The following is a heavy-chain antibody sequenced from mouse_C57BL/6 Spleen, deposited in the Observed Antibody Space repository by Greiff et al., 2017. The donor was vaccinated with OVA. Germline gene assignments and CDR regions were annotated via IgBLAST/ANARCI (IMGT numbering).Heavy chain of an antibody. CDR1: GYTFTDYY. J-gene: IGHJ4*01. CDR2: IGPGSGST. Sequence: QVHVKQSGAELVKPGASVKISCKASGYTFTDYYINWVKQRPGQGLEWIGKIGPGSGSTYYNEKFKGKATLTADKSSSTLYLQLSSLTSEDSAVFYCARRRLLHGSIYAMDYWGQGTSVTVSS. D-gene: IGHD1-1*01. CDR3: ARRRLLHGSIYAMDY. V-gene: IGHV1-77*01.